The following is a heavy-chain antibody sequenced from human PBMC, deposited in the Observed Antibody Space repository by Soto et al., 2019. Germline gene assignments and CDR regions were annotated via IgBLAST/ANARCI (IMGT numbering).Heavy chain of an antibody. CDR2: ISAYNGNT. Sequence: RASVKVSCKASGYTFTSYGISWVRQAPGQGLEWMGWISAYNGNTNYAQKLQGRVTISLDTSKSQIALRLMSVTAADTAMYYCVASLESRAMESFDYWGHGALVTVSS. J-gene: IGHJ4*01. D-gene: IGHD5-18*01. CDR3: VASLESRAMESFDY. CDR1: GYTFTSYG. V-gene: IGHV1-18*01.